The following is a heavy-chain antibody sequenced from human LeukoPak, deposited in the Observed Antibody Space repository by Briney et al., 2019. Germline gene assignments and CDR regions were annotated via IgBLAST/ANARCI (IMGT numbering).Heavy chain of an antibody. D-gene: IGHD6-13*01. CDR2: IYTSGST. Sequence: SETLSLNCTVSGGSISSYYWSWIRQPAGKGLEWIGRIYTSGSTNYNPSLKSRVTMSVDTSKNQFSLKLSSVTAADTAVYYCARGRIAAAGTGLRYFDYWGQGTLVTVSS. CDR3: ARGRIAAAGTGLRYFDY. J-gene: IGHJ4*02. V-gene: IGHV4-4*07. CDR1: GGSISSYY.